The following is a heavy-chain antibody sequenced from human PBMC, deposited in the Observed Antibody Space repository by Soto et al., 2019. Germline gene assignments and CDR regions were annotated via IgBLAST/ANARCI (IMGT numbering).Heavy chain of an antibody. CDR3: GRDPYFGAIDY. CDR2: IKQDGIEK. Sequence: GGSLRLSCAASGFTFSSYGMHWVRQAPGKGLEWVADIKQDGIEKNYVDSVKGRATISRDNAKNSLYLQMNSLRAEDTAVYYCGRDPYFGAIDYWGLGTLVTVSS. J-gene: IGHJ4*02. V-gene: IGHV3-7*01. CDR1: GFTFSSYG. D-gene: IGHD3-16*01.